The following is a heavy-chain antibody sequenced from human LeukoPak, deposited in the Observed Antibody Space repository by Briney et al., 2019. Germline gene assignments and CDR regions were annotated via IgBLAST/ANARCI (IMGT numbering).Heavy chain of an antibody. CDR1: GFSFSNYG. Sequence: PGGSLRLSCVSSGFSFSNYGMHWIRQAPGKGLEWVAVISNDGTRKYYADSVKGRFTISRDNSRNTLYLQMNSLRAEDTAVYYCASTETPSYYDSNGYFPFYFDYWGQGILVTVSS. CDR3: ASTETPSYYDSNGYFPFYFDY. J-gene: IGHJ4*02. D-gene: IGHD3-22*01. V-gene: IGHV3-30*03. CDR2: ISNDGTRK.